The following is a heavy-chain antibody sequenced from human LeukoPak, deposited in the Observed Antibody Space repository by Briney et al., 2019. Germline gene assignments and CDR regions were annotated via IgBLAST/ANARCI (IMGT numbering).Heavy chain of an antibody. CDR3: ARGPYCGGGTCYTLGAFDI. CDR2: ISGSGGST. V-gene: IGHV3-23*01. CDR1: GLTFSSYA. D-gene: IGHD2-15*01. Sequence: GGSLRLSCAASGLTFSSYAMSWVRQAPGKGLEWVSAISGSGGSTYYADSVKGRFNISRDNSRNTLYLQMNSLRAEDSAVYYCARGPYCGGGTCYTLGAFDIWGQGTLASVSS. J-gene: IGHJ3*02.